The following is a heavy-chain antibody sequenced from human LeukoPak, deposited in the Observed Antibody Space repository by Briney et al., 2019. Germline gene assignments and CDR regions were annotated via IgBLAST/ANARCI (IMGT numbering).Heavy chain of an antibody. D-gene: IGHD2-8*01. V-gene: IGHV3-30*15. CDR2: ISHDGSNK. Sequence: QPGRSPRLSCAASGFSFRNDAMEWVRQAPGKGLEWVALISHDGSNKFYADSVKGRFTISRDNSKKMLSLQMSSLRIEDTAIYYCARSMGDYSYFDMDVWGKGTTVTVSS. CDR3: ARSMGDYSYFDMDV. J-gene: IGHJ6*03. CDR1: GFSFRNDA.